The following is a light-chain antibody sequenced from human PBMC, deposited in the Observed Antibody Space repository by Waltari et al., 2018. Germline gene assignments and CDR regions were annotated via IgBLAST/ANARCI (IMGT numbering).Light chain of an antibody. CDR1: NIGSKS. CDR2: YDS. V-gene: IGLV3-21*04. Sequence: SYVVTQSPSVSVAPGETARITCGGDNIGSKSVHWYQQRPGQAPVLVISYDSDRPSGSPERFSGSNSGNTATLTSSWVEADDEADYYCLVWHSTTDHHGVFGGGTKLTVL. CDR3: LVWHSTTDHHGV. J-gene: IGLJ2*01.